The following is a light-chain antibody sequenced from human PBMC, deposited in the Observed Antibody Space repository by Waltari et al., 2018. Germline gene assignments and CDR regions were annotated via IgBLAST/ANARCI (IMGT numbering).Light chain of an antibody. V-gene: IGLV3-25*03. CDR1: ALPQQY. CDR2: KDP. Sequence: SYELTQPPSVSVSPGQPARITCSGDALPQQYTSGYQPKPGQAPVLVIYKDPERPSGIPERFSGSSSGTTVTLTISGLQAEDEADYYCQSADSSGTYWMFGGGTKLTVL. J-gene: IGLJ3*02. CDR3: QSADSSGTYWM.